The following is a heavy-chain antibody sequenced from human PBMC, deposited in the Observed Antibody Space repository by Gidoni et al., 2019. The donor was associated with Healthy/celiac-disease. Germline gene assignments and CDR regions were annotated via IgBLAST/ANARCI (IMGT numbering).Heavy chain of an antibody. CDR3: ARGMRRWLPPNLDY. V-gene: IGHV4-34*01. J-gene: IGHJ4*02. Sequence: QVQLQQWGAGLLKPSETLSLTCAVYGGSFSGYYWSWIRQPPGKGLEWIGEINHSGSTNYNPSLKSRVTISVDTSKNQFSLKLSSVTAADTAVYYCARGMRRWLPPNLDYWGQGTLVTVSS. CDR1: GGSFSGYY. D-gene: IGHD5-12*01. CDR2: INHSGST.